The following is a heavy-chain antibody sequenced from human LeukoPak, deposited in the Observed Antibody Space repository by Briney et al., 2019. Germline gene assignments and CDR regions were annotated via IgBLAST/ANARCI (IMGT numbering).Heavy chain of an antibody. CDR3: SRSAYYDGSGNYYDY. CDR1: GFTFSSYW. CDR2: ISDGGSTT. D-gene: IGHD3-22*01. Sequence: GGSLRLSCAASGFTFSSYWMHWVRQAPGKGLVWVSRISDGGSTTTYADSVKGRFTISRDNAKNTLYLQMNGLRAEDTAVYYCSRSAYYDGSGNYYDYWGQGTPVTVSS. J-gene: IGHJ4*02. V-gene: IGHV3-74*01.